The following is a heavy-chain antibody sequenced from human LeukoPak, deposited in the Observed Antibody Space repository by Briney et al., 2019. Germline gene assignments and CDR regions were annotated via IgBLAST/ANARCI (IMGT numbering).Heavy chain of an antibody. V-gene: IGHV4-34*01. Sequence: SETLSLTCAVYGGSFSGYYWSWIRQPPGKGLEWIGEINHSGSTNYNPSLKSRVTISVDTSKNQFSLKLSSVTAADTAVYYCARAPPKYYYGSGSYSYFDYWGQGTLVTVSS. CDR2: INHSGST. CDR1: GGSFSGYY. J-gene: IGHJ4*02. D-gene: IGHD3-10*01. CDR3: ARAPPKYYYGSGSYSYFDY.